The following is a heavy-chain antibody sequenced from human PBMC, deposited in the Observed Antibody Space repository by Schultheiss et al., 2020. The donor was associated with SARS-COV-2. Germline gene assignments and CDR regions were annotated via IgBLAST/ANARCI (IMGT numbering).Heavy chain of an antibody. V-gene: IGHV3-7*01. CDR2: IHRDGSVN. Sequence: GESLKISCAASGFSFGNYWMTWVRQAPGKGLEWVANIHRDGSVNYYVDSVKGRFTISRDNSKNTLYLQMNSLRAEDTAVYYCARTIRHYFDYWGQGTLVTVSS. D-gene: IGHD3-3*02. J-gene: IGHJ4*02. CDR1: GFSFGNYW. CDR3: ARTIRHYFDY.